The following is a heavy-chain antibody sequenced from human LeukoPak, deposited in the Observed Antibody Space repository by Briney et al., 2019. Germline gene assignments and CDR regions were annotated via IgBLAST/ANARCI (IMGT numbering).Heavy chain of an antibody. Sequence: GGSLRLPFAAPGIRFCDYAIKLVPPAPGRGVEWVATITSSGSRAYYTDSVKGRFTISRDNSKNTLYLQMNNLRAGDTATYYCAKGDYAYYYYMDVWGKGTMVTVSS. J-gene: IGHJ6*03. CDR3: AKGDYAYYYYMDV. D-gene: IGHD4-17*01. CDR1: GIRFCDYA. V-gene: IGHV3-23*01. CDR2: ITSSGSRA.